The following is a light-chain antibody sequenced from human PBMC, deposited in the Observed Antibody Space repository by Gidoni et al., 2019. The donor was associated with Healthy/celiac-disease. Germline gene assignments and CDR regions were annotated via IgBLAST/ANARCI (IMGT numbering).Light chain of an antibody. CDR2: YAS. CDR1: KDISNY. Sequence: DNQVTQSPSSLSASGGDSVTTTCQASKDISNYLNWYQQQPGKAAKLLLYYASNLVTGVPARFSGSGSGTDFTFLTSSMQPQDIATYYCYQYDNLPPFTFGGGTKVEIK. V-gene: IGKV1-33*01. J-gene: IGKJ4*01. CDR3: YQYDNLPPFT.